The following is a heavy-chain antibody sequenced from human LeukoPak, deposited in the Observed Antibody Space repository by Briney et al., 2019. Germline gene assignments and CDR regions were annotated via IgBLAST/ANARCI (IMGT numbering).Heavy chain of an antibody. CDR3: ARDGPYYYDSSGYD. CDR1: GGSFSGYY. D-gene: IGHD3-22*01. V-gene: IGHV4-34*01. CDR2: INHSGST. Sequence: SETLSLTCAVYGGSFSGYYWSRVRQPPGKGLEWIGEINHSGSTNYNPSLKSRVTISVDTSKNQFSLKLSSVTAADTAVYYCARDGPYYYDSSGYDWGQGTLVTVSS. J-gene: IGHJ4*02.